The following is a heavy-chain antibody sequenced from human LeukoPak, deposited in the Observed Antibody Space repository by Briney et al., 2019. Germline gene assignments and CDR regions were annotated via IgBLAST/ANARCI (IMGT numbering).Heavy chain of an antibody. J-gene: IGHJ5*02. V-gene: IGHV3-30-3*01. D-gene: IGHD2-2*01. Sequence: SGGSLRLSCAASGFTFSSYAMHWVRQAPGKGLEWVAVISYDGSNKYYADSVKGRFTISRDNSKNTLYLQMNSLRAEDTAVYYCARDCCXEYXLXXXXDPWGQGTXVTVSS. CDR3: ARDCCXEYXLXXXXDP. CDR2: ISYDGSNK. CDR1: GFTFSSYA.